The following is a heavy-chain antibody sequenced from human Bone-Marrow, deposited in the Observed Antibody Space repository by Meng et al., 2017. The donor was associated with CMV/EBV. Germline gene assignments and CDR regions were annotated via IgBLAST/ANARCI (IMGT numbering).Heavy chain of an antibody. J-gene: IGHJ6*02. D-gene: IGHD6-13*01. CDR3: ARDVAAAPGGYYYYGMDV. CDR1: GFTFSSYS. V-gene: IGHV3-21*01. Sequence: LTCAASGFTFSSYSMNWVRQAPGKGLEWVSSISSSSSYIYYADSVKGRFTISRDNSKNTLYLQMNSLRAEDTAVYYCARDVAAAPGGYYYYGMDVWGQGTTVTVSS. CDR2: ISSSSSYI.